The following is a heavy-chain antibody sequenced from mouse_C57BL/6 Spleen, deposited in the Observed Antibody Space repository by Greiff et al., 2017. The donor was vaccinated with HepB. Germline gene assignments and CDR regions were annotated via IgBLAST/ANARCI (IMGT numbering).Heavy chain of an antibody. D-gene: IGHD1-1*01. CDR1: GFTFRDYG. Sequence: EVKVVESGGGLVKPGGSLKLSCAASGFTFRDYGMHWVRQAPEKGLEWVAYISSGSSTIYYADTVKGRFTISRDNAKNTLFLQMTSLRSEDTAMYYCARLSITTVVATDFDYWGQGTTLTVSS. J-gene: IGHJ2*01. V-gene: IGHV5-17*01. CDR3: ARLSITTVVATDFDY. CDR2: ISSGSSTI.